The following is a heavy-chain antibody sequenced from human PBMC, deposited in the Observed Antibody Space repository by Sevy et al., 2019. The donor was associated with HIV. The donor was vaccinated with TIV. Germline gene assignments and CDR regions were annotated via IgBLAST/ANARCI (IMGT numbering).Heavy chain of an antibody. CDR1: GFSFSSYS. CDR2: IGSSNTYI. V-gene: IGHV3-21*06. CDR3: ARSYSSSWYILYYFEY. Sequence: GGSLRLSCAVSGFSFSSYSVSWVRQAPGKGLEWVASIGSSNTYIYYEDSLKGRFTISRDNANNSLFLHMNTLRAEDTAVYYCARSYSSSWYILYYFEYWGQGTPVTVSS. D-gene: IGHD6-13*01. J-gene: IGHJ4*02.